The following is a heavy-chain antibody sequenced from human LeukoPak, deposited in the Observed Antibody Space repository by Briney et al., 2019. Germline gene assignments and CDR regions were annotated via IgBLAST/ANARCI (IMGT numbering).Heavy chain of an antibody. CDR3: AREGGGGGYYSDSYGHPHFDC. D-gene: IGHD3-22*01. J-gene: IGHJ4*02. CDR2: IDSTSTYI. V-gene: IGHV3-21*01. Sequence: TGGSLRLSCAASRFTFSTYSMTWVRQAPGKGLEWVSSIDSTSTYIYYADSVKGRFTISRDNAKNSLYLQMDSLRAEDTAVYYCAREGGGGGYYSDSYGHPHFDCWGPGTLVTVSS. CDR1: RFTFSTYS.